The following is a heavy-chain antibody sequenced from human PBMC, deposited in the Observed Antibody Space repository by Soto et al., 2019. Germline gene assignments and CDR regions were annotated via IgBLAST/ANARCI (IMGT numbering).Heavy chain of an antibody. CDR3: VRTNHFDY. D-gene: IGHD2-8*01. CDR1: GGSISNYY. V-gene: IGHV4-59*08. J-gene: IGHJ4*02. CDR2: IHYSGST. Sequence: QVQLQESGPGLVKPSETLSLTCTVSGGSISNYYWSWIRQPPGKGLEWIGYIHYSGSTNYNPSPXSXVXFSVDTSKNPLSLKLRSVTAADTAVYYCVRTNHFDYWGQGSLVTVSS.